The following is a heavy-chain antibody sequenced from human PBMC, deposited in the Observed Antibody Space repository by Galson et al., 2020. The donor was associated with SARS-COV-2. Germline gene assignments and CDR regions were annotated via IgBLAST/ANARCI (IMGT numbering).Heavy chain of an antibody. Sequence: SQASETLSLTCAVYGGSFSGYHSSWIRHPPGTGLEWIGAINQSGNINYNPSLKSRVTISLDTSKNQFSLKLSSVTAADTAVYYCARGHLEISMIVVVFTAAACYVDYWGQGTLVIVFS. V-gene: IGHV4-34*01. D-gene: IGHD3-22*01. CDR3: ARGHLEISMIVVVFTAAACYVDY. CDR2: INQSGNI. J-gene: IGHJ4*02. CDR1: GGSFSGYH.